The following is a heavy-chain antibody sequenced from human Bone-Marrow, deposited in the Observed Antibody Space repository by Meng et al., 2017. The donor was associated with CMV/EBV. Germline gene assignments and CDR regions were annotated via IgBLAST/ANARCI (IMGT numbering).Heavy chain of an antibody. CDR3: ARDRGVGRYYYYYYGMDV. V-gene: IGHV3-30*04. CDR1: GFTFSSYA. D-gene: IGHD3-10*01. J-gene: IGHJ6*02. CDR2: ISYDGSNK. Sequence: GGSLRLSCAASGFTFSSYAMHWVRQAPGKGLEWVAVISYDGSNKYYADSVKGRFTISRDNSKNTLYLQMNSLRAEDTAVYYCARDRGVGRYYYYYYGMDVWGQGTTVTVS.